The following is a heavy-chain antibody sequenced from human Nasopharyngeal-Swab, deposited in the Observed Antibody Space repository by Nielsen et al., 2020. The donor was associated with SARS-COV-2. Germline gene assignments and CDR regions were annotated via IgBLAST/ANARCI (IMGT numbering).Heavy chain of an antibody. J-gene: IGHJ6*02. CDR3: ARHERSYYGSRSYYNAYYYYYGTDV. CDR2: IDPSDSYT. D-gene: IGHD3-10*01. CDR1: GYSFTSYW. V-gene: IGHV5-10-1*01. Sequence: GESLKISCKGSGYSFTSYWISWVRQMPGKGLEWMGRIDPSDSYTNYSPSFQGHVTISADKSISTAYLQWSSLKASDTAMYYCARHERSYYGSRSYYNAYYYYYGTDVWGQGTTVTVSS.